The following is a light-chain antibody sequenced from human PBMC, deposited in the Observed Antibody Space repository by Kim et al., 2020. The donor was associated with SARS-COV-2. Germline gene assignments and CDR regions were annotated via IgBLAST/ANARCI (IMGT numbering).Light chain of an antibody. CDR3: CSHSSTSTYV. CDR2: DVT. V-gene: IGLV2-14*01. CDR1: SSDVGGYNY. Sequence: QSALTQPACVSGSPGQSITISCTGSSSDVGGYNYVSWYQEHPGKAPKLMIYDVTKRPSGVSNRFSGSKSGNTASLTISGLQAEDEADYYCCSHSSTSTYVFGSGTKVTVL. J-gene: IGLJ1*01.